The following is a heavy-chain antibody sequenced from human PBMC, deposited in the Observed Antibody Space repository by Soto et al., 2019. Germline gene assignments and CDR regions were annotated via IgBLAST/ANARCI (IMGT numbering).Heavy chain of an antibody. CDR2: IDPTHGST. D-gene: IGHD3-22*01. V-gene: IGHV1-46*01. J-gene: IGHJ4*02. CDR1: GYTFTTYY. CDR3: ARVPYDTTGYYAF. Sequence: GASVKVSCKAAGYTFTTYYMHWVRQAPGQGLEWMGVIDPTHGSTTYAQKFQGRVTMTSDTSTNTVYMELSSPKSEDTAVYYCARVPYDTTGYYAFWGQGTLVTVSS.